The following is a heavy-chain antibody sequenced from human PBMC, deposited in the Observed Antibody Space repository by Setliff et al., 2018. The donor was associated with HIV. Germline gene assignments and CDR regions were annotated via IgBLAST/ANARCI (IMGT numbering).Heavy chain of an antibody. CDR1: GLTFSSYA. J-gene: IGHJ6*03. CDR3: VKARVDGDYYYYYYMDV. V-gene: IGHV3-48*01. Sequence: PGGSLRLSCAASGLTFSSYAMSWVRQAPGKGLEWVSYISSSDNTIHYADSVKGRFTISRDNSKNTLYLQMSSLRAEDTAVYYCVKARVDGDYYYYYYMDVWGKGTTVTVSS. CDR2: ISSSDNTI. D-gene: IGHD4-17*01.